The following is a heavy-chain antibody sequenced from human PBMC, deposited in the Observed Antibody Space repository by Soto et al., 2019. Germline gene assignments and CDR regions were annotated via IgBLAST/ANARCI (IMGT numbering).Heavy chain of an antibody. CDR2: IIPIFGTA. J-gene: IGHJ3*02. D-gene: IGHD3-9*01. CDR1: GGTFSSYA. CDR3: ARDRMDYDILTGYYTNDAFDI. V-gene: IGHV1-69*13. Sequence: ASVKVSCKASGGTFSSYAISWVRQAPGQGLEWMGGIIPIFGTANYAQKFKGRVTITADESTSTAYMELSSLRSEDTAVYYCARDRMDYDILTGYYTNDAFDIWGQGTMVTVSS.